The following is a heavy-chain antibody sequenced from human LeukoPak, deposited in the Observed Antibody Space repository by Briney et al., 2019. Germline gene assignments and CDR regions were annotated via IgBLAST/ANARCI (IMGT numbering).Heavy chain of an antibody. CDR1: GFTFDDYA. CDR3: ARNYGGGDSSGPYY. CDR2: ISWNSGSI. Sequence: GGSLRLSCAASGFTFDDYAMHWVRQAPGKGLEWVPGISWNSGSIGYADSVKGRFTISRDNAKNSLYLQMNSLRAEDTALYYCARNYGGGDSSGPYYWGQGTLVTVSS. D-gene: IGHD3-22*01. J-gene: IGHJ4*02. V-gene: IGHV3-9*01.